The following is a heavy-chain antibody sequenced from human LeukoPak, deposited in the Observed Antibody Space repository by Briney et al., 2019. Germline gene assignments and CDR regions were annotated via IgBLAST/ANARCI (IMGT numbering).Heavy chain of an antibody. D-gene: IGHD6-13*01. J-gene: IGHJ5*02. CDR1: GGSISSSSHS. CDR2: IYYTGTT. CDR3: AQSLGSSNWIGNWFDP. V-gene: IGHV4-39*01. Sequence: SETLSLTCTVSGGSISSSSHSWGWIRQPPGKGLEWTGSIYYTGTTYYNPSLKSRVTISVDTSKNQFSLKLNSVTAADTAVYYCAQSLGSSNWIGNWFDPWDQGTLVTVSS.